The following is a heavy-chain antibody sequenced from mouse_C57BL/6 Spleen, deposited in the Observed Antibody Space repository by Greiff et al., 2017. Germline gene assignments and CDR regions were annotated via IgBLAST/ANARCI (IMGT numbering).Heavy chain of an antibody. CDR3: TGDYSKFYFDY. D-gene: IGHD2-5*01. CDR2: IRLKSDNYAT. J-gene: IGHJ2*01. CDR1: GFTFSNSW. V-gene: IGHV6-3*01. Sequence: EVQVVESGGGLVQPGGSMKLSCVASGFTFSNSWMNWVRQSPEKGLEWVAQIRLKSDNYATHYAESVKGRFTISRDDSKSSVYLQMNNLRAEDTGIDYCTGDYSKFYFDYWGQGTTLTVSA.